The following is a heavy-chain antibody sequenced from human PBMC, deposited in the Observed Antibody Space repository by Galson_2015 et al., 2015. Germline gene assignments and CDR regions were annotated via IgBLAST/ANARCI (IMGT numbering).Heavy chain of an antibody. CDR2: IKQDGSEK. CDR1: GFTFRSHW. V-gene: IGHV3-7*01. Sequence: SLRLSCAASGFTFRSHWMSWVRQAPGKGLEWVANIKQDGSEKYYVDSVKGRFTISRDNAKNSLYLQVSSLRVEDTAVYYCARRDYGEPIDYWGQGTLVT. J-gene: IGHJ4*02. D-gene: IGHD4-17*01. CDR3: ARRDYGEPIDY.